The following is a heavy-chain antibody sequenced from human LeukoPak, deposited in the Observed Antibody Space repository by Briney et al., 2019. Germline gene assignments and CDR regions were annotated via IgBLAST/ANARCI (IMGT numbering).Heavy chain of an antibody. CDR2: IRGTGSST. CDR1: GFTFNSYA. D-gene: IGHD6-25*01. J-gene: IGHJ4*02. CDR3: TAAPNTTPGSLGH. Sequence: GGSLRLSCGASGFTFNSYAMAWVRQAQGKGLEWVSAIRGTGSSTYYADSVKGRFTISRGNSKSTPYLQMNSLRAEDTAVYYCTAAPNTTPGSLGHWGQGTLVTVSS. V-gene: IGHV3-23*01.